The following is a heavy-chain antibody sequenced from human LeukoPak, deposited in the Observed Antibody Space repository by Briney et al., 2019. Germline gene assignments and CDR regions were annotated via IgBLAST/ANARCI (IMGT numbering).Heavy chain of an antibody. D-gene: IGHD2-2*01. Sequence: GGSLRLSCAASGFTFSDYYMSWIRQAPGKGLEWVSYISSSGSTIYYADSVKGRFTISRDNAKNSLYLQMNSLRAEDTAMYYCARSFEYQLIYNWFDPWGQGTLVTVSS. CDR1: GFTFSDYY. J-gene: IGHJ5*02. CDR3: ARSFEYQLIYNWFDP. CDR2: ISSSGSTI. V-gene: IGHV3-11*04.